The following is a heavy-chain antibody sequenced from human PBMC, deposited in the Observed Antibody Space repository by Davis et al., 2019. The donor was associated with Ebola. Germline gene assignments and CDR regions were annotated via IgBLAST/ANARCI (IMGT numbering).Heavy chain of an antibody. V-gene: IGHV3-7*01. D-gene: IGHD2-2*01. CDR1: GFTFSSYW. Sequence: GGSLRLSCAASGFTFSSYWMSWVRQAPGKGLEWVANIKQDGSEKYYVDSVKGRFTISRDNAKNSLYLQMNSLRAEDTAVYYCARGSGDIVVVPAAMHRYYYGMDVWGQGTTVTVSS. CDR3: ARGSGDIVVVPAAMHRYYYGMDV. CDR2: IKQDGSEK. J-gene: IGHJ6*02.